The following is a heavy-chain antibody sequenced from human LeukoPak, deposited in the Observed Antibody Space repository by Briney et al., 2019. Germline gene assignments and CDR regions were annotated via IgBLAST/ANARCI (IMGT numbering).Heavy chain of an antibody. V-gene: IGHV1-69*01. CDR2: IIPIFGTA. CDR3: AGNYQLLNYFDY. Sequence: GASVKVSCKASGGTFSSYAISWVRQAPGQGLEWMGGIIPIFGTANYAQKFQGRVTITADESTSTAYMELSSLRSEDTAVYYCAGNYQLLNYFDYWGQGTLVTVSS. D-gene: IGHD2-2*01. J-gene: IGHJ4*02. CDR1: GGTFSSYA.